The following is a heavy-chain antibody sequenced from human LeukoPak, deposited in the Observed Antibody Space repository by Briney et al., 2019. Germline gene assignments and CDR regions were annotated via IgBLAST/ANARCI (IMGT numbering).Heavy chain of an antibody. J-gene: IGHJ6*03. CDR2: INPNSGGT. V-gene: IGHV1-2*02. Sequence: GSVKVFCKASGYTFTGYYMHWVRQAPGQGLEWMGWINPNSGGTNYAQKFQGRVTMTRDTSISTAYMELSRLRSDDTAVYYCARDHEPMGAYYYYMDVWGKGTTVTISS. D-gene: IGHD3-10*01. CDR3: ARDHEPMGAYYYYMDV. CDR1: GYTFTGYY.